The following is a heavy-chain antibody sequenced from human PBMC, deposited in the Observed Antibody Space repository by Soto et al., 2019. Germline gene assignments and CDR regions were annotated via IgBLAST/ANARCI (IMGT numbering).Heavy chain of an antibody. V-gene: IGHV3-30*18. Sequence: QVQLVESGGGVVQPGRSLRLSCAASGFTFSSHGMHWVRQAPGKGLEWGAVISYDGSRKYYVDSVKGRFTISRDNSKNTLYLKMNSLRAEDTAVYYCAKDRVESGLGEVDYWGQGTLVTVSS. CDR2: ISYDGSRK. D-gene: IGHD3-16*01. CDR3: AKDRVESGLGEVDY. CDR1: GFTFSSHG. J-gene: IGHJ4*02.